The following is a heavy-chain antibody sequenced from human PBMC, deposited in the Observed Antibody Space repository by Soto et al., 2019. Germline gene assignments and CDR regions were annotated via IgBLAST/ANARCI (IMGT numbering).Heavy chain of an antibody. CDR1: GFTFSSYE. CDR3: ARRHSDYCSGDSCYQYFYFFFGMDV. CDR2: ISDSGSTI. Sequence: PGGSLRLSCAVSGFTFSSYEMNWVRQAPGKGLEWVSYISDSGSTIYYADSVKGRFTISRDNARNSLYLQMNSLRAEDTAVYYCARRHSDYCSGDSCYQYFYFFFGMDVWGQGTTVTV. D-gene: IGHD2-15*01. V-gene: IGHV3-48*03. J-gene: IGHJ6*02.